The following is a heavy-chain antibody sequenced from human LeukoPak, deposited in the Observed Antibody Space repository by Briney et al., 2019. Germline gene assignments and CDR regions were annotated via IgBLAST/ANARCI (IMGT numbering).Heavy chain of an antibody. J-gene: IGHJ4*02. CDR3: ARDTDGGSAIDY. D-gene: IGHD1-26*01. V-gene: IGHV3-33*01. CDR2: IWYDGSNK. CDR1: GFTFSSYG. Sequence: GGSLRLSCAASGFTFSSYGMHWVRQAPGKGLEWVAVIWYDGSNKYYADSVKGRFTISRDNSKNTLYLQMNSLRAEDTAVYYSARDTDGGSAIDYWGQGTLVTVSS.